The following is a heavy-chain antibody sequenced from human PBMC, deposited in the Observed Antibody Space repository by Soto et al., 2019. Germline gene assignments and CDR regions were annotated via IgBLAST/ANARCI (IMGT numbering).Heavy chain of an antibody. J-gene: IGHJ6*02. D-gene: IGHD2-2*01. CDR1: GFTFISYA. V-gene: IGHV3-23*01. Sequence: LRLSCAASGFTFISYAMSWVRQAPGKGLEWVSAISGSGGSTYYADSVKGRFTISRDNSKNTLYLQMNSLRAEDTAVYYCAKLVIVVVPAAPGGGMDVWGQGTTVTVSS. CDR2: ISGSGGST. CDR3: AKLVIVVVPAAPGGGMDV.